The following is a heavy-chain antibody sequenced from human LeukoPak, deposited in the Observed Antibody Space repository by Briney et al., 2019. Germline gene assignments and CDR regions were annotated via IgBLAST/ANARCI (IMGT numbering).Heavy chain of an antibody. CDR2: IYNDGTS. CDR3: ARTLYYYDSSTYTAFDY. Sequence: SETLSLTCTVSYGSVSSSSYYWGWIRQPPGKGLEWIANIYNDGTSHYNPSLKSRVSISVDTTNNEFSLRLRSVTAADTAIYYCARTLYYYDSSTYTAFDYWGRGSLVAVSS. CDR1: YGSVSSSSYY. J-gene: IGHJ4*02. V-gene: IGHV4-39*01. D-gene: IGHD3-22*01.